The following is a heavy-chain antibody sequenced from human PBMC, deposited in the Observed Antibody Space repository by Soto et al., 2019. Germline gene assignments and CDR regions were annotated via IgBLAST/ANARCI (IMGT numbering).Heavy chain of an antibody. J-gene: IGHJ3*02. V-gene: IGHV4-31*03. Sequence: QVQLQESGPGRVKPSQTLSLTCTVSGGSISSGGYYWSWIRQHPGKGLEWIGYIYYSGSTYYNPSLKSRVTISVDTSKNQFSLKLSSVTAAVTAVYYCARWEDGVNAFDIWGQGTRDTVSS. D-gene: IGHD3-3*01. CDR2: IYYSGST. CDR1: GGSISSGGYY. CDR3: ARWEDGVNAFDI.